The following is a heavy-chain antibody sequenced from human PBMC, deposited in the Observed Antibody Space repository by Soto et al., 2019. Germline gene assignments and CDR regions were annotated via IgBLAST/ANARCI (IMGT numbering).Heavy chain of an antibody. J-gene: IGHJ4*02. Sequence: SETLCLTCTVSGGSISSYYWSWIRQHPGKGLEWIGYIYYSGSTYYKPSLKSRVTISVDTSKNQFSLKLSSVTAADTAVYYCARVLGTATTYFDYWGQGTLVTVSS. CDR2: IYYSGST. D-gene: IGHD5-12*01. CDR1: GGSISSYY. CDR3: ARVLGTATTYFDY. V-gene: IGHV4-59*12.